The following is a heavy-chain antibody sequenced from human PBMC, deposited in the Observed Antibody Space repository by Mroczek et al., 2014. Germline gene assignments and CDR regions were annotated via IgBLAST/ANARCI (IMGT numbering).Heavy chain of an antibody. CDR3: ARSTIKGNTITMIVGIPLGAFDI. V-gene: IGHV4-61*02. Sequence: VQLVESGPGLVKPSQTLSLTCTVSGGSISSGSYYWSWIRQPAGKGLEWIGRIYTSGSTNYNPSLKSRVTISVDTSKNQFSLKLSSVTAADTAVYYCARSTIKGNTITMIVGIPLGAFDIWGQGTMVTVSS. D-gene: IGHD3-22*01. CDR2: IYTSGST. CDR1: GGSISSGSYY. J-gene: IGHJ3*02.